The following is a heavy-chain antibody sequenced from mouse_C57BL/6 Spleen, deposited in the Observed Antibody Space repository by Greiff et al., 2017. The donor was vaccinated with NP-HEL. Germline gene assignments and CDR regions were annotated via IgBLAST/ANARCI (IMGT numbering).Heavy chain of an antibody. CDR2: ISGGGGNT. J-gene: IGHJ2*01. V-gene: IGHV5-9*01. CDR1: GFTFSGYT. Sequence: EVLLVESGGGLVKPGGSLKLSCAASGFTFSGYTMSWVRQTPEKRLEWVATISGGGGNTYYPDSVKGRFTISRDNAKNTLYLQMSSLRSEDTAVYYCAREGYYVDYFDYWGQGTTLTVSS. D-gene: IGHD2-3*01. CDR3: AREGYYVDYFDY.